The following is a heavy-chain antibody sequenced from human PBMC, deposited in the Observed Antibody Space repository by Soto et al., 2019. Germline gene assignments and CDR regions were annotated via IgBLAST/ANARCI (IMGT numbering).Heavy chain of an antibody. D-gene: IGHD6-6*01. J-gene: IGHJ3*02. Sequence: SETLSLTCTFSGGSISSYYWSWIRQPPGKGLEWIGYIYYSGSTNYNPSLKSRVTISVDTSKNQFSLKLSSVTAADTAVYYCARDNGAEYSSSGEGAFDIWGQGTMVTVSS. CDR3: ARDNGAEYSSSGEGAFDI. CDR2: IYYSGST. CDR1: GGSISSYY. V-gene: IGHV4-59*01.